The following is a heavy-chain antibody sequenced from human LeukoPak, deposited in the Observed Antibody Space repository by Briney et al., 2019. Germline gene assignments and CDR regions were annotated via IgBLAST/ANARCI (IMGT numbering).Heavy chain of an antibody. CDR3: AKDLAYFPARYFDY. CDR1: GFTFSSYG. J-gene: IGHJ4*02. CDR2: ISYDGSNK. V-gene: IGHV3-30*18. D-gene: IGHD3-16*01. Sequence: GGSLRLSCAASGFTFSSYGMRWVRQAPGKGLEWVAVISYDGSNKYYADSVKGRFTISRDNSKNTLYLQMNSLRAEDTAVYYCAKDLAYFPARYFDYWGQGTLVTVSS.